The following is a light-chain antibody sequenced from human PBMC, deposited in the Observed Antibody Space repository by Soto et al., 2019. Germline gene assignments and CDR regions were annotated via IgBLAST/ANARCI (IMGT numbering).Light chain of an antibody. Sequence: DIQMTQSPSSLSASVGDMVTITCRASQTISSYLNWYQQKPGKVPRVLIYAASSLQSGVPSRFSGSGSGTDFTLTISSLQPEDFATYYCQQSYSSPPTFGGGTKVEIK. CDR1: QTISSY. CDR2: AAS. V-gene: IGKV1-39*01. CDR3: QQSYSSPPT. J-gene: IGKJ4*01.